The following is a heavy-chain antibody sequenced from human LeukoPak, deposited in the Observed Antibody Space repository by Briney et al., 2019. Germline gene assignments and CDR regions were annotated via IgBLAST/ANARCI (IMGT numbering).Heavy chain of an antibody. CDR1: GFTFSSYG. D-gene: IGHD5-24*01. Sequence: YPGGSLRLSCAASGFTFSSYGMHWVRQAPGKGLEWAAVIWYDGSNKYYADSVKGRFTISRDNSKNTLYLQMNSLRAEDTAVYYCAHGYNYDYWGQGTLVTVSS. V-gene: IGHV3-33*01. CDR3: AHGYNYDY. J-gene: IGHJ4*02. CDR2: IWYDGSNK.